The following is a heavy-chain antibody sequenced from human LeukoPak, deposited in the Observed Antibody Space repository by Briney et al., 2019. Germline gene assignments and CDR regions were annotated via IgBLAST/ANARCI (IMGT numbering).Heavy chain of an antibody. Sequence: GGSLRLSCAASGFTFSSYAMHWVRQAPGKGLEWVAAISYDGSNKYYADSVKGRFTISRDNSKNTLYLQMNSLRAEDTAVYYCAREYYGSGSFLDYWGQGTLVTVSS. CDR2: ISYDGSNK. D-gene: IGHD3-10*01. J-gene: IGHJ4*02. V-gene: IGHV3-30*04. CDR1: GFTFSSYA. CDR3: AREYYGSGSFLDY.